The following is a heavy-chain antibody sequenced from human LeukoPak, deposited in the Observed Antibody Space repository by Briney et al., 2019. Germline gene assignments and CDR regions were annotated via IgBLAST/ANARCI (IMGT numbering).Heavy chain of an antibody. CDR1: GFTFSSYA. Sequence: GGSLRLSCAASGFTFSSYAMHWVRQAPGKGLEYVSAISSNGGSTYYANSVKGRFTISRDNSKNSLHLQMGSLRAEDMAVYYCARGVQNYGDPPLYYFDYWGQGTLVTVSS. CDR3: ARGVQNYGDPPLYYFDY. J-gene: IGHJ4*02. CDR2: ISSNGGST. D-gene: IGHD4-17*01. V-gene: IGHV3-64*01.